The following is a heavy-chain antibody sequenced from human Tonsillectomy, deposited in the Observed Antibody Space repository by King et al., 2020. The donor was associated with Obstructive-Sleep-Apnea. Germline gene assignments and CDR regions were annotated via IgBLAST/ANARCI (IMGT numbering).Heavy chain of an antibody. CDR1: GFTFSSYG. CDR3: AKEAYCGGDCYPDY. J-gene: IGHJ4*02. Sequence: QLVQSGGGVVQPGRSLRLSCAASGFTFSSYGMHWVRQAPGKGLEWGAFIRYDGSNKYYADSVKGRFTISRDNSKNTLYLQMNSLRAEDTAVYYCAKEAYCGGDCYPDYWGQGTLVTVSS. D-gene: IGHD2-21*02. V-gene: IGHV3-30*02. CDR2: IRYDGSNK.